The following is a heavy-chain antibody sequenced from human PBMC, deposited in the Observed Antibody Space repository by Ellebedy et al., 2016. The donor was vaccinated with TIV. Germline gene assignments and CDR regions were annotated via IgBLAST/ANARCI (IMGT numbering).Heavy chain of an antibody. J-gene: IGHJ5*02. CDR2: INPNSGGT. CDR3: ARDLNRVHIVVVTAWFDP. Sequence: AASVKVSCKASGYTFTGYYMHWVRQAPGQGLEWMGWINPNSGGTNYAQKFQGRVTMTRDTSISTAYMELSRLRSDDTAVYYCARDLNRVHIVVVTAWFDPWGQGTLVTVSS. D-gene: IGHD2-21*02. V-gene: IGHV1-2*02. CDR1: GYTFTGYY.